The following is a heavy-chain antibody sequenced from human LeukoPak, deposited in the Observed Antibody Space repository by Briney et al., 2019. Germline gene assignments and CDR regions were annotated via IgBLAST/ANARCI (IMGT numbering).Heavy chain of an antibody. Sequence: RASETLSLTCTVSGGSISSGGYYWSWIRQHPGKGLEWIGYIYYSGSTYYNPSLKSRVTISVDTSKNQFSLKLSSVTAADTAVYYCASDGAKRPFDYWGQGTLVTVSS. V-gene: IGHV4-31*03. J-gene: IGHJ4*02. D-gene: IGHD1-26*01. CDR3: ASDGAKRPFDY. CDR2: IYYSGST. CDR1: GGSISSGGYY.